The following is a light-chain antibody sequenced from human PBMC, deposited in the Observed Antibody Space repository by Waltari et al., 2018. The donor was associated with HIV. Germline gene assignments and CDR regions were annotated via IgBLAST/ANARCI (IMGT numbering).Light chain of an antibody. J-gene: IGKJ2*01. CDR1: QSVLYSSNNKNY. V-gene: IGKV4-1*01. CDR2: WAS. CDR3: QQYYSTLLYT. Sequence: DIVMTQSPDSLVVSLGERATINCKSSQSVLYSSNNKNYLAWYQQKPGQPPKLLIYWASTRESGVPDRFRGSGSGTDFTLTISSLQAEDVAVYYCQQYYSTLLYTFGQGTKLEIK.